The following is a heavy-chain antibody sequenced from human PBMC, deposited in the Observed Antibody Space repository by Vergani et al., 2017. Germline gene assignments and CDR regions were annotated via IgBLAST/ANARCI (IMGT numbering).Heavy chain of an antibody. V-gene: IGHV3-30*03. CDR1: GFTFSSYG. Sequence: QVQLVESGGGVVQPGRSLRLSCAASGFTFSSYGMHWVRQAPGKGLEWVAVISYDGSNKYYADSVKGRFTISRDNSKNTLYLQMNSLRDEDTAVYYCAILPDEYSSSNYYYYYMHVWGKGTTVTVSS. J-gene: IGHJ6*03. CDR2: ISYDGSNK. D-gene: IGHD6-6*01. CDR3: AILPDEYSSSNYYYYYMHV.